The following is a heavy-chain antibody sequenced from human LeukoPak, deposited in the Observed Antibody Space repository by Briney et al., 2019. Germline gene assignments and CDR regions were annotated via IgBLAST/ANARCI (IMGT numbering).Heavy chain of an antibody. D-gene: IGHD3-22*01. CDR2: ISSSSSTI. CDR3: ARDYYDSSGRHPPDY. CDR1: GFTVSSNY. V-gene: IGHV3-48*02. Sequence: GGSLRLSCAASGFTVSSNYMSWVRQAPGKGLEWVSYISSSSSTIYYADSVKGRFTISRDNAKNSLYLQMNSLRDEDTAVYYCARDYYDSSGRHPPDYWGQGTLVTVSS. J-gene: IGHJ4*02.